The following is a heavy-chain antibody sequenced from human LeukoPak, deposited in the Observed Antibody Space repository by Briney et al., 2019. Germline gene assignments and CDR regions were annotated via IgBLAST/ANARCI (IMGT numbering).Heavy chain of an antibody. D-gene: IGHD6-13*01. CDR3: VKGREAAAGRGFDY. Sequence: GRSLILSCAASGFTFSSYGMHWVRQAPGKGLEWVAVIWSDGSSKHYADSVKGRFTISRDNSKNTLYLQMNSLRAEDTAVYYCVKGREAAAGRGFDYWGQGTLVTVSS. V-gene: IGHV3-33*06. J-gene: IGHJ4*02. CDR1: GFTFSSYG. CDR2: IWSDGSSK.